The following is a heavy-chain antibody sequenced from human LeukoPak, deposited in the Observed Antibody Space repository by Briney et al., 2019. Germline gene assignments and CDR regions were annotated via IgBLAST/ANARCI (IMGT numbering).Heavy chain of an antibody. CDR2: ISGHSTNR. D-gene: IGHD3-9*01. V-gene: IGHV1-18*01. J-gene: IGHJ6*03. Sequence: ASVKVSCKASGYTFTSYAISWVRQAPGQGPEWMGWISGHSTNRKIAQKFQGRVTMTTDTSTSTATMELRSLRSDDTAVYYCARSYDIFHFYMGVWGEGTTVTVSS. CDR1: GYTFTSYA. CDR3: ARSYDIFHFYMGV.